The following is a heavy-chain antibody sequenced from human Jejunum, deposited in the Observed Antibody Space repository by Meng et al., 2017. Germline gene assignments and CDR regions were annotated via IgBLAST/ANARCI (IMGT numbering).Heavy chain of an antibody. Sequence: QLPLHESGPGLRQPSGTLSLTCIVACRFISSTNYFWGLIRQPPGKGLEWIGSIYYRGNTHYNPPFKSRLTISVDTSKNQFSLKLTSVTAADTAVYYCVRGPDKAKSAYWGPGTLVTVSS. D-gene: IGHD5-18*01. J-gene: IGHJ4*02. CDR3: VRGPDKAKSAY. CDR1: CRFISSTNYF. CDR2: IYYRGNT. V-gene: IGHV4-39*07.